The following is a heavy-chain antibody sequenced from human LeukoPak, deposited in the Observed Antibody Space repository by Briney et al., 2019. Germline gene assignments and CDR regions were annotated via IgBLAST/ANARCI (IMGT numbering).Heavy chain of an antibody. CDR3: ARGGAAMALDAFDI. CDR2: INPSGGST. CDR1: GYTFTSYY. D-gene: IGHD5-18*01. V-gene: IGHV1-46*01. J-gene: IGHJ3*02. Sequence: GASVKVSCKASGYTFTSYYMHWVRQAPGQGLEWMGIINPSGGSTSYAQKFQGRVTITRDTSASTAYMELSSLRSEDMAVYYCARGGAAMALDAFDIWGQGTMVTVSS.